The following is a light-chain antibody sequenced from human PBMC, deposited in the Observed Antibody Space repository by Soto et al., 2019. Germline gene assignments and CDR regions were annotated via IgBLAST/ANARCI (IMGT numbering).Light chain of an antibody. CDR2: DAS. V-gene: IGKV3-11*01. Sequence: EIVLTQSPATLSLSPGERATLSCRASHSVSKYVAWYQQKPGQAPRLLIFDASTRATGIPARFSGSGSGTDFTLTIRSLEPEDFAVYYCQQRSTWPYTFGQGTKVDIK. J-gene: IGKJ2*01. CDR3: QQRSTWPYT. CDR1: HSVSKY.